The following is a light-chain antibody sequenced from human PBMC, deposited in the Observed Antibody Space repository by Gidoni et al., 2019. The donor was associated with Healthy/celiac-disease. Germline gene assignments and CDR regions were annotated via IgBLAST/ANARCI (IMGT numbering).Light chain of an antibody. J-gene: IGKJ1*01. Sequence: DIQLPQSPSTLSPSVGDRVTITCRASQSISSWLAWYQQKPGKAPKRLIYKASSLESGVPSRFSGSGSGTEFTLTISSLQPDDFATYYCQQYNSYSRTFGQGTKVEIK. V-gene: IGKV1-5*03. CDR2: KAS. CDR3: QQYNSYSRT. CDR1: QSISSW.